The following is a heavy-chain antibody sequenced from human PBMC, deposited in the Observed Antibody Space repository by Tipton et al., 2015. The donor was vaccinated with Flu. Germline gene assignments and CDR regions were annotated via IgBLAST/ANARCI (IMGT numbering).Heavy chain of an antibody. J-gene: IGHJ1*01. CDR2: IYSSGST. V-gene: IGHV4-39*07. D-gene: IGHD6-19*01. CDR3: ARERYSSGWLEYFQN. Sequence: TLSLTCTVSGASISSRSYYWGWIRQPPGKGLEWIGCIYSSGSTYYNPSLKSRVTISIDTSKNQFSLRLSSVTAADTAVYFCARERYSSGWLEYFQNWGQGTLVTVSS. CDR1: GASISSRSYY.